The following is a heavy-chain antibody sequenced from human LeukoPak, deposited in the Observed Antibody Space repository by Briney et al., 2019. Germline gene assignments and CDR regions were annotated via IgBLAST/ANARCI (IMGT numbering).Heavy chain of an antibody. CDR1: GFYFNNAW. V-gene: IGHV4-39*01. CDR3: ARHYGP. CDR2: IYSSGST. J-gene: IGHJ5*02. D-gene: IGHD4-17*01. Sequence: KPGGSLRLSCTVSGFYFNNAWMNWVRQPPGKGLEWIGSIYSSGSTYYNPSLKSRVTISVDTSKNQFSLKLTSVTAADTAVYYCARHYGPWGQGTLVTVSS.